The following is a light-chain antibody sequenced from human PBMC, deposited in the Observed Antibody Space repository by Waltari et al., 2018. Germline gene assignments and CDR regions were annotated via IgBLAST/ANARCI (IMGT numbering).Light chain of an antibody. Sequence: QSVLTQPPSVSAAPGQKVTISCSGSSSNVGNNYVSWYPQIPGAAPKLLIYDTNQRPAGIPDRFSAARSGTSATLGITGLQSGDEADYYCIAWDSSLSAGVFGGGTKLTVL. CDR3: IAWDSSLSAGV. J-gene: IGLJ3*02. CDR1: SSNVGNNY. CDR2: DTN. V-gene: IGLV1-51*01.